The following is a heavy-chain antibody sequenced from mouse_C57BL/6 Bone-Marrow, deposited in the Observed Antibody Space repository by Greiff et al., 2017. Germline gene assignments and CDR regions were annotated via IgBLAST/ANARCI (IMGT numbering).Heavy chain of an antibody. V-gene: IGHV2-5*01. CDR1: GFSLTSYG. CDR2: ICRGGST. Sequence: QVQLQQSGPGLVQPSHSLSITCTVSGFSLTSYGVHWVRQSPGKGLEWLGVICRGGSTDYNAAFMSRLSITKDNSKSQVFFKMNSLQADDTAIYYCAKNWDYDNYYAMDYWGQGTSVTVSS. D-gene: IGHD2-4*01. CDR3: AKNWDYDNYYAMDY. J-gene: IGHJ4*01.